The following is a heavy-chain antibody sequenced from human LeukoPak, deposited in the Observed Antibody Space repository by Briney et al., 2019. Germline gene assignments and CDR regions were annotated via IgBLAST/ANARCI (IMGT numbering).Heavy chain of an antibody. CDR2: INPNSGGT. CDR3: AREDANHGWFDP. V-gene: IGHV1-2*02. Sequence: ASVKVSCKASGYTFTGYYMHWVRQAPGQGLEWMGWINPNSGGTNYVQKFQGRVTMTRDTSISTAYMELSRLRSDDTAVYYCAREDANHGWFDPWGQGTLVTVSS. CDR1: GYTFTGYY. D-gene: IGHD4/OR15-4a*01. J-gene: IGHJ5*02.